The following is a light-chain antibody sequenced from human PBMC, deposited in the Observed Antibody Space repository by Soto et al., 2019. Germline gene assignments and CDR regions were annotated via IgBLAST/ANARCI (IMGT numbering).Light chain of an antibody. Sequence: EIVLTQSPDTLSLSPGERATLSCRASQSVSNNYLAWYQQKPGQAPRLLTYGASNRATGIPDRFSGSGSGTDFTLTISRLEPEDFAVYYCQQYGSSGTFGQGTKVDIK. CDR3: QQYGSSGT. V-gene: IGKV3-20*01. CDR2: GAS. CDR1: QSVSNNY. J-gene: IGKJ1*01.